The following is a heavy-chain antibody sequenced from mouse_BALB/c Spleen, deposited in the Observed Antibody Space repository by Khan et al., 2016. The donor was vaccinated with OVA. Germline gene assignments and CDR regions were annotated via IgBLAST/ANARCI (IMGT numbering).Heavy chain of an antibody. CDR2: INTYTGEP. Sequence: QIQLVQSGPELKKPGETVQISCKASGFTFTNYGMNWVKQAPGKGLKWMGWINTYTGEPTFADDFKGRFAFSLETSASTAYLQINSLQTEDTATYFGARVGYNGTMDCWGQGTSVTVSA. V-gene: IGHV9-3-1*01. D-gene: IGHD2-14*01. J-gene: IGHJ4*01. CDR1: GFTFTNYG. CDR3: ARVGYNGTMDC.